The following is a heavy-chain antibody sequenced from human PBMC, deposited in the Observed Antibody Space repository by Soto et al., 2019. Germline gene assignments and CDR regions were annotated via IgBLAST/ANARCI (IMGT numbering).Heavy chain of an antibody. D-gene: IGHD5-18*01. CDR3: AREGYSYVYGAFDY. V-gene: IGHV1-3*01. CDR1: GYTFTSYA. CDR2: INAGNGNT. Sequence: ASVKVSCNASGYTFTSYAMHWVRQAPGQRLEWMGWINAGNGNTKYSQKFQGRVTITRDTCPSTAYIERSSQRSKDTAVYYCAREGYSYVYGAFDYWGQATSVTVPS. J-gene: IGHJ4*02.